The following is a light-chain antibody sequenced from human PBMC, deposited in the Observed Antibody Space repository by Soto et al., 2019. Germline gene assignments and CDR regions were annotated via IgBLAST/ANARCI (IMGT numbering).Light chain of an antibody. CDR1: QRVASY. V-gene: IGKV3-11*01. CDR3: QHRSNWS. Sequence: EIVLTQSPATLSLSPGERATFSCRASQRVASYVAWYQQKPGQAPRLLMYDVSNRATDIPARFSGSGSGTDFTLTISSLEPEDFAVYYCQHRSNWSFGQGTKLEIK. CDR2: DVS. J-gene: IGKJ2*01.